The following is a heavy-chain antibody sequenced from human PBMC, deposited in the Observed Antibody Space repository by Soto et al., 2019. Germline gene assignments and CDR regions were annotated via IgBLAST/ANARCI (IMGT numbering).Heavy chain of an antibody. CDR3: ARRHIVGATTGGAFDI. Sequence: PGESLKISCKGSGYSFTSYWISWVRQMPGKGLEWMGRIDPSDSYTNYSPSFQGHVTISADKSISTAYLQWSSLKASDTAMYYCARRHIVGATTGGAFDIWGQGTMVTVSS. J-gene: IGHJ3*02. D-gene: IGHD1-26*01. CDR1: GYSFTSYW. CDR2: IDPSDSYT. V-gene: IGHV5-10-1*01.